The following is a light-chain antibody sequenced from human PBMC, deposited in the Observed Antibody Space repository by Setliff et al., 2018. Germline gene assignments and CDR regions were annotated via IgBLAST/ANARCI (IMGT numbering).Light chain of an antibody. Sequence: QSALTQPASVSGSPGQSVTISCTGTGGLVGGYNYVSWYQQHPGKAPRPIIYEVTKRPSGVPDRFSGSNSGNTASLTVSGLQAEDEADYYCTFYSGSNNFFFGSGTKVTVL. J-gene: IGLJ1*01. V-gene: IGLV2-8*01. CDR3: TFYSGSNNFF. CDR2: EVT. CDR1: GGLVGGYNY.